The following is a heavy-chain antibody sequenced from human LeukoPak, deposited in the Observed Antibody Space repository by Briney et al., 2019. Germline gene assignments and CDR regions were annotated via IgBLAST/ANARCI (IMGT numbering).Heavy chain of an antibody. V-gene: IGHV4-59*12. CDR1: GGSISSYY. Sequence: NPSETLSLTCTVSGGSISSYYWSWIRQPPGKGLEWIGYIYYSGSTNYNPSLESRVTISVDTSKNQFSLKLSSVTAADTAVYYCARDGTRFLEWLGPDYYYGMDVWGQGTTVTVSS. CDR2: IYYSGST. CDR3: ARDGTRFLEWLGPDYYYGMDV. D-gene: IGHD3-3*01. J-gene: IGHJ6*02.